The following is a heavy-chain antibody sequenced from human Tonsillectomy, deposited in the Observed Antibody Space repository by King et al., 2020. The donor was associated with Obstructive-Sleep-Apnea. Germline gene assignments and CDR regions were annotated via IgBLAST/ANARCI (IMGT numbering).Heavy chain of an antibody. Sequence: VQLVESGGGLVKPGGSLRLSCAASGFPFSSYNMNWVRQAPGKGLEWVSSISSSSTYKFYADSVKGRFTISRDNAKKSLYLQMNSLRAEDTAVYYCASGSGETYYDFWSDSKSWGQGTLVTVSS. CDR3: ASGSGETYYDFWSDSKS. CDR2: ISSSSTYK. D-gene: IGHD3-3*01. CDR1: GFPFSSYN. V-gene: IGHV3-21*01. J-gene: IGHJ4*02.